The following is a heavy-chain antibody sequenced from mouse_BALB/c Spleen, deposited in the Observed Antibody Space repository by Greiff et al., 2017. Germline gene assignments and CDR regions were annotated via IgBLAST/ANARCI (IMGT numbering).Heavy chain of an antibody. D-gene: IGHD2-14*01. J-gene: IGHJ4*01. CDR3: ARHRYGPMDY. Sequence: VQLQQSGAELMKPGASVKISCKATGYTFSSYWIEWVKQRPGHGLEWIGEILPGSGSTNYNGKFKGKATLTADKSSSTAYMQLSSLTSEDSAVYFCARHRYGPMDYWGQGTSVTVSS. CDR1: GYTFSSYW. V-gene: IGHV1-9*01. CDR2: ILPGSGST.